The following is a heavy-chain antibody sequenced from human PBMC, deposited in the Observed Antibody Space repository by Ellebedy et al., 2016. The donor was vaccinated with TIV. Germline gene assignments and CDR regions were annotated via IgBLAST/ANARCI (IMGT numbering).Heavy chain of an antibody. J-gene: IGHJ5*02. V-gene: IGHV3-30*03. Sequence: PGGSPRLSCATSGFTFSSYGMHWVRQAPGKGLEWVAVISYDGTYKYYADSVKGRFTISRDSSKNTLYLQMNSLRAIDTAVYYCARGVGNPGGWFDPWGQGTLVTVSS. D-gene: IGHD1-14*01. CDR2: ISYDGTYK. CDR1: GFTFSSYG. CDR3: ARGVGNPGGWFDP.